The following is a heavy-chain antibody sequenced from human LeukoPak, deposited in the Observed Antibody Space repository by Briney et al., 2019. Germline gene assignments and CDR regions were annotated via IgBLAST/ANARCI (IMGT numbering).Heavy chain of an antibody. J-gene: IGHJ4*02. CDR2: ISSSSSYI. V-gene: IGHV3-21*01. D-gene: IGHD3-9*01. Sequence: GGSLRLSCAASGFTFSSYSMNWVRQAPGKGLEGVSSISSSSSYIYYADSVKGRFTISRDNAKNSLYLQMNSLRAEDTAVYYCARSTPRLRYFDWSTRGAVDYWGQGTLVTVSS. CDR1: GFTFSSYS. CDR3: ARSTPRLRYFDWSTRGAVDY.